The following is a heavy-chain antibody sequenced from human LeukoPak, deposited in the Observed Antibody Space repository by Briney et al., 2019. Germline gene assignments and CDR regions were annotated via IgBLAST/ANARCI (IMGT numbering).Heavy chain of an antibody. D-gene: IGHD2-8*01. J-gene: IGHJ3*02. V-gene: IGHV4-30-2*01. CDR2: IYHSGST. Sequence: SETLSLTCTVSGGSISSGGYYWSWIRQPPGKGLEWIGYIYHSGSTYYNPSLKSRVTISVDRSKNQFSLKLSSVTAADTAVYYCARDSGDIVLIGAFDIWGQGTMVTVSS. CDR3: ARDSGDIVLIGAFDI. CDR1: GGSISSGGYY.